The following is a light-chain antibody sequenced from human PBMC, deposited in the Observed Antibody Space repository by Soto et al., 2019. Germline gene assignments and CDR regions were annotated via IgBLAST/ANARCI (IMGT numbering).Light chain of an antibody. V-gene: IGKV1-5*03. CDR3: QQYNSYSRT. Sequence: DIQMTQSPSTLSASVGDTVTITCPASQSISSWLAWYQQKPGKAPKLLIYKASSLESGVPSRFSGSGSGTEFTLTISSLQPDDFATYYCQQYNSYSRTFGQGTKV. CDR1: QSISSW. J-gene: IGKJ1*01. CDR2: KAS.